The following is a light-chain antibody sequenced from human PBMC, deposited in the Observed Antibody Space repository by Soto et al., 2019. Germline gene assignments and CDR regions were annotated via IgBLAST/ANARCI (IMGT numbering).Light chain of an antibody. CDR2: GAS. V-gene: IGKV3-20*01. CDR3: QQYGSSPWT. Sequence: EIVLTQSPGTLSLSPRERATLSCRASQSVSSSYLAWYQQKPGQAPRPLIYGASSRAIGIPDRFSGSGSGKDFTLTISRLEPEDFAVYYCQQYGSSPWTFGQGTKV. J-gene: IGKJ1*01. CDR1: QSVSSSY.